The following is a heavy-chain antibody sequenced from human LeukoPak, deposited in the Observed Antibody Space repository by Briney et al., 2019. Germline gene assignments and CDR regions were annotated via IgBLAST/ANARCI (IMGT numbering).Heavy chain of an antibody. CDR2: ISGSGDSV. CDR3: GKGNTASRPGFVD. V-gene: IGHV3-23*01. J-gene: IGHJ4*02. Sequence: GGSLRLSCAASGFTFTNYEMSWVRQAPGKGLEWLSSISGSGDSVFYADSVKGRFTISRDNSLNTLHLRMNSLRAEDTAFYYCGKGNTASRPGFVDWGQGTLVTVSS. CDR1: GFTFTNYE. D-gene: IGHD5-18*01.